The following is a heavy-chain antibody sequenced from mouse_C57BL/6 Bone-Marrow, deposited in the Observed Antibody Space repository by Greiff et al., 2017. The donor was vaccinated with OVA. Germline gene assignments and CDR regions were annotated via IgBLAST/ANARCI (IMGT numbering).Heavy chain of an antibody. Sequence: VQLQQPGAELVRPGSSVKLSCKASGYTFTSYWMDWVKQRPGQGLEWIGNIYPSDSETHYNQKFKDKATLTVDKSSSTAYMQLSSLTSEDSAVYYCARGVLWLRRGDFDYWGQGTTLTVSS. V-gene: IGHV1-61*01. CDR1: GYTFTSYW. D-gene: IGHD2-2*01. CDR3: ARGVLWLRRGDFDY. J-gene: IGHJ2*01. CDR2: IYPSDSET.